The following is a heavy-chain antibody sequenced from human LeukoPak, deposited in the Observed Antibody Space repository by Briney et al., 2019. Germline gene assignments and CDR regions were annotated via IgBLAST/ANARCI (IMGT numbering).Heavy chain of an antibody. J-gene: IGHJ4*02. V-gene: IGHV3-33*06. CDR2: IWYDGSNK. CDR1: GFTFSSYG. CDR3: AKVEQQWNFDY. Sequence: PGRSLSLSCAASGFTFSSYGMHWVRQAPGKGLEWVAVIWYDGSNKYYADSVKGRFTISRDNSKNTLYLQMNSLRAEDTAVYYCAKVEQQWNFDYWGQGTLVTVSS. D-gene: IGHD6-13*01.